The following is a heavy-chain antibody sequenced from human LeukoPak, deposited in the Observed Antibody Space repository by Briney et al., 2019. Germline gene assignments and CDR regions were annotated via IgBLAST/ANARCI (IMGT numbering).Heavy chain of an antibody. CDR2: ISSSSSYI. CDR3: ARRSSSWYVALGY. J-gene: IGHJ4*02. D-gene: IGHD6-13*01. V-gene: IGHV3-21*01. Sequence: GGSLRLSCAASGFTFSSYSMNWVRQAPGKGLEWVSSISSSSSYIYYADSVKGRFTISRDNAKNSLYLQMNSLRAEDTAVYYCARRSSSWYVALGYWGQGTLVTVSS. CDR1: GFTFSSYS.